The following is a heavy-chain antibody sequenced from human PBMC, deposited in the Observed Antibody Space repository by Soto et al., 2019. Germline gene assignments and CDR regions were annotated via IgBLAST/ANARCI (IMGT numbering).Heavy chain of an antibody. Sequence: GASVKVSCKASGYSFTDYHIHWVRQAPGQGLEWLGRINPKSGGTSTAQKFQGWVTMTTDTSISTASMELTRLTSDDTASYYCARGDSTDCSNGVCSFFYNHGMDVWGQGTTVTVSS. CDR2: INPKSGGT. D-gene: IGHD2-8*01. CDR1: GYSFTDYH. V-gene: IGHV1-2*04. CDR3: ARGDSTDCSNGVCSFFYNHGMDV. J-gene: IGHJ6*02.